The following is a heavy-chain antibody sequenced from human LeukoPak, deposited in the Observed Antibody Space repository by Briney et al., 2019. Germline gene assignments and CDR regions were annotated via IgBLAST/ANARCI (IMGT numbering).Heavy chain of an antibody. CDR1: GGSFSGYY. CDR3: ARGAIAAAGTEWFDP. Sequence: SETLSLTCAVYGGSFSGYYWSWIRQPPGKGLEWIGEINHSGSTNYNPSLKSRVTISVDPSKNQFSLKLSSVTAADTAVYYCARGAIAAAGTEWFDPWGQGTLVTVSS. J-gene: IGHJ5*02. CDR2: INHSGST. V-gene: IGHV4-34*01. D-gene: IGHD6-13*01.